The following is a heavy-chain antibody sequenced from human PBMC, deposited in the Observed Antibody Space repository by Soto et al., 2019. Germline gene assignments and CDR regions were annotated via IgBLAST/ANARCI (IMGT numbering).Heavy chain of an antibody. CDR2: INQDGSEK. CDR1: ESTVSRDW. CDR3: SGGVGDAF. V-gene: IGHV3-7*04. J-gene: IGHJ4*02. Sequence: EVHLVESGGGLVQTGGSLRLSCAIFESTVSRDWMNWVRQAPGKGLEWVAHINQDGSEKYYVDSVKGRFTISRDNANKSLYLQMNSLRPADTAMYYCSGGVGDAFWGQGTLVTVSS. D-gene: IGHD1-26*01.